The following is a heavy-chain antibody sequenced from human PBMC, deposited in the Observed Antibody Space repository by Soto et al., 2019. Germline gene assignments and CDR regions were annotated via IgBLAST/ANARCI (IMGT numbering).Heavy chain of an antibody. D-gene: IGHD3-9*01. CDR2: IIPIFGTA. CDR1: GGTFSSYA. Sequence: SVKVSCKASGGTFSSYAISWVRQAPGQGLEWMGGIIPIFGTANYAQKFQGRVTITADESTSTAYMELSSLRSEDTAVYYCATLIRPYYDILTGYPTWGQGTLVTVSS. V-gene: IGHV1-69*13. CDR3: ATLIRPYYDILTGYPT. J-gene: IGHJ4*02.